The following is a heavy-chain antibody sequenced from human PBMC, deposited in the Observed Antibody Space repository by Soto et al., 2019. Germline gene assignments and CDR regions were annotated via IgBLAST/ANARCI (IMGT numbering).Heavy chain of an antibody. D-gene: IGHD3-10*01. CDR3: ATLWFGEGNY. V-gene: IGHV4-39*01. CDR2: IYYSGST. CDR1: GGSISSSSYY. Sequence: SETLSLTCTVSGGSISSSSYYWGWIRQPPGKGLEWIGSIYYSGSTNYNPSLKSRVTISVDTSKNQFSLKLSSVTAADTAVYYCATLWFGEGNYWGQGTLVTVSS. J-gene: IGHJ4*02.